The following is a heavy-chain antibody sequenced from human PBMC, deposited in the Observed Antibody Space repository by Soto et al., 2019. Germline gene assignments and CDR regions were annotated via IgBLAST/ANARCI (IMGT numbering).Heavy chain of an antibody. CDR2: ISGSGGST. J-gene: IGHJ6*03. Sequence: GRSLRLSCAASGFTFSSYAMSWVRQAPGKGLEWVSAISGSGGSTYYADSVKGRFTISRDNSKNTLYLQMNSLRAEDTAVYYCAKVGADYGDYGILYYYYYMDVWGKGTTVTVSS. D-gene: IGHD4-17*01. CDR1: GFTFSSYA. CDR3: AKVGADYGDYGILYYYYYMDV. V-gene: IGHV3-23*01.